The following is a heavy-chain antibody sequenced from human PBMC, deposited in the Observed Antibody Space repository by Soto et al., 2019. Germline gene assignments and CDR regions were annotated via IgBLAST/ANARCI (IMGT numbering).Heavy chain of an antibody. CDR1: GFTLTASW. D-gene: IGHD6-6*01. J-gene: IGHJ4*02. CDR2: ISPDGTTT. V-gene: IGHV3-74*01. CDR3: ARDLGSSPGY. Sequence: PGGSLRLSCAASGFTLTASWMFWVRQAPEKGLVWISRISPDGTTTNYADSVKGRFTISRDNAKNTVYLQMNSLRAEDTAVYYCARDLGSSPGYWGQGTLVTVSS.